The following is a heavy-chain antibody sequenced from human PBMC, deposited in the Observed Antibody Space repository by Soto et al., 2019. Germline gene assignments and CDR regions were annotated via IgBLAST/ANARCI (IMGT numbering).Heavy chain of an antibody. CDR1: GFTFSSYS. V-gene: IGHV3-21*01. CDR3: ARSGKGYCSGGSCYQNY. J-gene: IGHJ4*02. D-gene: IGHD2-15*01. Sequence: GGSLRLSCAASGFTFSSYSMNWVRQAPGKGLEWVSSISSSSSYIYYADSVKGRFTISRDNAKNSLYLQMNSLRAEDTAVYYCARSGKGYCSGGSCYQNYWGQGTLVTVSS. CDR2: ISSSSSYI.